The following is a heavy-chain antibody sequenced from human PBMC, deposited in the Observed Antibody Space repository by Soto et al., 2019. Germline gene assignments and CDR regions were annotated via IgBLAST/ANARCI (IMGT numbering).Heavy chain of an antibody. CDR2: INHSGST. CDR1: GGSFSGYY. V-gene: IGHV4-34*01. D-gene: IGHD3-3*01. J-gene: IGHJ6*02. CDR3: ARCPPPPRTRVFGVVPTLRMDG. Sequence: SETLSLTCAVYGGSFSGYYWSWIRQPPGKGLEWIGEINHSGSTNFNPSLKSRVTISVDTSKNQFSLKLSSVTAADTAVYYCARCPPPPRTRVFGVVPTLRMDGWGQGTTVPVSS.